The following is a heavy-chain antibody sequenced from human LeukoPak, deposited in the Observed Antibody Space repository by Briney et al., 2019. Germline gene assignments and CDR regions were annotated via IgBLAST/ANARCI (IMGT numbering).Heavy chain of an antibody. D-gene: IGHD6-13*01. J-gene: IGHJ6*02. Sequence: GGSLRLSCAASGFTFSSYAMHWVRQAPGKGLEWVAVISYDGSNKYYADSVKGRFTISRDNSKNTLYLQMNNLRAEDTAVYYCARNSMAAAGTARGGNYYYYGMDVWGQGTTVTVSS. CDR3: ARNSMAAAGTARGGNYYYYGMDV. CDR1: GFTFSSYA. V-gene: IGHV3-30-3*01. CDR2: ISYDGSNK.